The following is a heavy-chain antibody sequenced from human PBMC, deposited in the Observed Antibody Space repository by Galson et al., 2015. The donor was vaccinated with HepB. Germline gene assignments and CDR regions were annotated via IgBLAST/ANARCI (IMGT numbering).Heavy chain of an antibody. CDR1: GYTFTGYY. J-gene: IGHJ4*02. CDR2: INPNSGGT. D-gene: IGHD3-3*01. CDR3: ARAVPESFDFWSGYSHFDS. Sequence: SVKVSCKASGYTFTGYYIHWVRQAPGQGLEWMGRINPNSGGTNYAQNFQGRVTMTRDTSISTAYMELSSLTSEDTAVYFCARAVPESFDFWSGYSHFDSWGQGTVVTVSS. V-gene: IGHV1-2*06.